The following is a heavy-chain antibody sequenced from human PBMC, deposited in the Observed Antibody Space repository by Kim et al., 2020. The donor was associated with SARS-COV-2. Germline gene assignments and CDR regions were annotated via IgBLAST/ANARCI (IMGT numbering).Heavy chain of an antibody. Sequence: GSLRLSCAATGFTFSTHDMHWVRQAPGKGLECVSSITRSTGSIFYADSVKGRFTISRDNAKNSLYLQMDSLRDEDTAVYYCARGLAYCAGDCPWGQGTLVTVSS. CDR2: ITRSTGSI. CDR3: ARGLAYCAGDCP. V-gene: IGHV3-48*02. D-gene: IGHD2-21*02. J-gene: IGHJ5*02. CDR1: GFTFSTHD.